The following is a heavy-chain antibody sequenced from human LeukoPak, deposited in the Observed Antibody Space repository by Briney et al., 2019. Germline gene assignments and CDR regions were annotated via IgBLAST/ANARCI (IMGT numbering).Heavy chain of an antibody. D-gene: IGHD3-22*01. J-gene: IGHJ4*02. Sequence: ASVKVSCKASGYTFTGYYMHWVRQAPGQGLEWMGRINPNSGGTNYAQKFQGRVTMTRDTSITTAYMELRRLRSYDTAGDFCAEDHGYYGSSGYFFGFWGQGTLVTVFS. CDR3: AEDHGYYGSSGYFFGF. CDR2: INPNSGGT. V-gene: IGHV1-2*06. CDR1: GYTFTGYY.